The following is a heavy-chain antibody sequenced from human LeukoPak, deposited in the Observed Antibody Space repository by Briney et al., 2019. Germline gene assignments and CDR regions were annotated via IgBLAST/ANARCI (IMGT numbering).Heavy chain of an antibody. D-gene: IGHD6-25*01. Sequence: PGGSLRLSCAASGFTFSDYNMNWVRQAPGKGLEWVSYITDSGSTIHYADSVKGRFTISRDNAKNSLYLQMNSQRAEDTALYYCAKEGGEGYYYGMDVWGQGTTVTVSS. CDR3: AKEGGEGYYYGMDV. CDR2: ITDSGSTI. CDR1: GFTFSDYN. V-gene: IGHV3-11*01. J-gene: IGHJ6*02.